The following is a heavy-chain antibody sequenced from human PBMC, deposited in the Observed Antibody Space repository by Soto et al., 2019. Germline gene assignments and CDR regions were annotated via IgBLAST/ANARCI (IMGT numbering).Heavy chain of an antibody. Sequence: EVQLVESGGGLIQPGGSLRLSCAASGFTVSSNYMSWVRQAPGKGLEWVSVIYSGGSTYYADSVKGRFTISRDNSKNTLYLQMNSLRAEDTDVYYCARVSGFTFGGVIDYGMDVWGQGTTVTVSS. CDR2: IYSGGST. D-gene: IGHD3-16*02. V-gene: IGHV3-53*01. CDR1: GFTVSSNY. J-gene: IGHJ6*02. CDR3: ARVSGFTFGGVIDYGMDV.